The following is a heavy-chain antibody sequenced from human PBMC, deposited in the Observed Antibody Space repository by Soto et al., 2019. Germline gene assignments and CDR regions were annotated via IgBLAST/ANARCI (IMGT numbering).Heavy chain of an antibody. Sequence: SETLSLTCTVSGGSISSGDYYWSWIRQPPGKGLEWIGYIYYSGSTYYNPSLKSRVTISVDTSKNQFSLKLSSVTAADTAVYYCARCPYYYDSSGPVGVDYWGQGTLVTRLL. CDR2: IYYSGST. V-gene: IGHV4-30-4*01. CDR1: GGSISSGDYY. CDR3: ARCPYYYDSSGPVGVDY. D-gene: IGHD3-22*01. J-gene: IGHJ4*02.